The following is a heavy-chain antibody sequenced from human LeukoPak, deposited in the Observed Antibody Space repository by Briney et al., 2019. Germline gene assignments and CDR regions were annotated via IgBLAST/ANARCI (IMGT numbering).Heavy chain of an antibody. V-gene: IGHV1-2*02. CDR3: ARVLKVYGDYVFYY. Sequence: ASVKVSCKASGYTFTGYYMHWVRQAPGQGLEWMGWINPNSGGTNYAQKFQGRVTMTRDTSIGTACMELSRLRSDDTAVYYCARVLKVYGDYVFYYWGQGTLVTVSS. D-gene: IGHD4-17*01. J-gene: IGHJ4*02. CDR1: GYTFTGYY. CDR2: INPNSGGT.